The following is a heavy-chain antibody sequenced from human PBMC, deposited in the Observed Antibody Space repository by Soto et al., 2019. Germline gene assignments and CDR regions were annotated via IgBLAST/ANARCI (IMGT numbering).Heavy chain of an antibody. CDR3: ASLSIAAAGRGSSDYYYGMDV. Sequence: GGSLRLSCAASGFTFSSYAMHWVRQAPGKGLEWVAVISYDGSNKYYADSVKGRFTISRDNSKNTLYLQMNSLRAEDTAVYYCASLSIAAAGRGSSDYYYGMDVWGQGTTVTVSS. D-gene: IGHD6-13*01. CDR2: ISYDGSNK. V-gene: IGHV3-30-3*01. CDR1: GFTFSSYA. J-gene: IGHJ6*02.